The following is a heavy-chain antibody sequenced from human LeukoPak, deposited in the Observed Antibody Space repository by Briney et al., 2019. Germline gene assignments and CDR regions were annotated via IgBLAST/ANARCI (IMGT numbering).Heavy chain of an antibody. J-gene: IGHJ3*01. CDR1: GFILNNYW. V-gene: IGHV3-7*03. CDR2: IKEDGSEQ. Sequence: GGSLRLSCEASGFILNNYWMGWVRQTPGEGLEWVANIKEDGSEQYYVDSVKGRFTITRDNAKNLLYLQVNSLRAEDTAVYYCARDISNSGWYEGTFDVWGQGTMVTVSS. CDR3: ARDISNSGWYEGTFDV. D-gene: IGHD6-19*01.